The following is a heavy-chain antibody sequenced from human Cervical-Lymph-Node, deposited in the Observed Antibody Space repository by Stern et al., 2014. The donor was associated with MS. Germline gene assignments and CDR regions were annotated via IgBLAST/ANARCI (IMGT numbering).Heavy chain of an antibody. CDR2: IFPADSDS. V-gene: IGHV5-51*01. J-gene: IGHJ6*02. D-gene: IGHD2-2*01. CDR1: GYNFGDYW. Sequence: EVQLVQSGAEVKKPGESLKISCKGSGYNFGDYWIGWVRQKPGKGLEWMGTIFPADSDSRYSPSFEAQVTISADESISTAFLQSSSLKASDTGIYYCARHQPAATFAMDVWGQGTTVIVSS. CDR3: ARHQPAATFAMDV.